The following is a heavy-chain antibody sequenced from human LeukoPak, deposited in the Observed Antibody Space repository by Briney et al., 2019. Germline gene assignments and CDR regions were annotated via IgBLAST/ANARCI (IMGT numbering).Heavy chain of an antibody. CDR1: GGSFSGYY. CDR2: INHSGST. D-gene: IGHD1-26*01. V-gene: IGHV4-34*01. CDR3: ARDRPRYSGSYYGVYY. Sequence: SETLSLTCAVYGGSFSGYYWSWIRQPPGKGLEWIGEINHSGSTNYNPSLKSRVTISVDTSKNQFSLKLSSVTAADTAVYHCARDRPRYSGSYYGVYYWGQGTLDTVSS. J-gene: IGHJ4*02.